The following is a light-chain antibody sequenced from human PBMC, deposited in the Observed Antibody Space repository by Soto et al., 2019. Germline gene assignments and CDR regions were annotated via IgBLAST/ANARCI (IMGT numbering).Light chain of an antibody. CDR2: EVT. V-gene: IGLV2-8*01. CDR1: SSDVGGYNY. J-gene: IGLJ1*01. CDR3: STYAGSNNLKV. Sequence: QSALTQPPSASGSPGQSVTISCTGTSSDVGGYNYVSWYQQHPGKAPKLMIYEVTKRPSGVPDRFSGSKSGNTASLTVSGLQAEYEADCYCSTYAGSNNLKVFGTGTKVTVL.